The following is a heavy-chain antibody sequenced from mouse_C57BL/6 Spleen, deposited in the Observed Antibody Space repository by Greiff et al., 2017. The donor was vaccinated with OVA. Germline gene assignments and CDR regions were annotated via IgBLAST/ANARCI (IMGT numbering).Heavy chain of an antibody. CDR2: INPNNGGT. CDR1: GYTFTDYY. J-gene: IGHJ4*01. D-gene: IGHD1-1*01. V-gene: IGHV1-26*01. Sequence: EVQLQQSGPELVKPGASVKISCKASGYTFTDYYMNWVKQSHGKSLEWIGDINPNNGGTSYNQKFKGKATLTVAKSSSTAYMELRSLTSEDSAVYYCEVPHYGSSIEAMDYWGQGTSVTVSS. CDR3: EVPHYGSSIEAMDY.